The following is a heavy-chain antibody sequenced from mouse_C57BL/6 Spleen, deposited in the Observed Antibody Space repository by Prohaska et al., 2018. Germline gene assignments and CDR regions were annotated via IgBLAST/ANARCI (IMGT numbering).Heavy chain of an antibody. J-gene: IGHJ2*01. CDR3: ASLGPAYYFDY. Sequence: QVQLQQPGAELVKPGASVKLSCKASGYTFTSYWMHWVKQRPGQGLECIGMIHHNMVSTNYNEKFKSNVTLTVDKSTSTAYMQLSSLTSEDSAAYYCASLGPAYYFDYWGQGATLTVSS. CDR2: IHHNMVST. CDR1: GYTFTSYW. V-gene: IGHV1-64*01. D-gene: IGHD4-1*01.